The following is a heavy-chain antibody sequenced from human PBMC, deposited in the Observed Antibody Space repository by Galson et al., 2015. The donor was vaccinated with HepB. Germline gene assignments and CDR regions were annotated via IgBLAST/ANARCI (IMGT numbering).Heavy chain of an antibody. CDR1: GGTFSSYA. Sequence: SVKVSCKASGGTFSSYAISWVRQAPGQGLEWMGGIIPIFGTANYAQKFQGRVTITADESTSTAYMELSSLRSEDTAVYYCARGGPITIFGVVPRTWGQGTLVTVSS. CDR2: IIPIFGTA. V-gene: IGHV1-69*13. D-gene: IGHD3-3*01. CDR3: ARGGPITIFGVVPRT. J-gene: IGHJ5*02.